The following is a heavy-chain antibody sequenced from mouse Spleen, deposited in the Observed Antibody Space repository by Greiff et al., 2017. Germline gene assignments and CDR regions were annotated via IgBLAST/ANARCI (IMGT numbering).Heavy chain of an antibody. CDR2: INPYNGGT. CDR1: GYTFTDYY. CDR3: ARRRDYGRGEALDY. D-gene: IGHD2-4*01. Sequence: EVQLQESGPVLVKPGASVKMSCKASGYTFTDYYMNWVKQSHGKSLEWIGVINPYNGGTSYNQKFKGKATLTVDKSSSTAYMELNSLTSEDSAVYYCARRRDYGRGEALDYWGQGTSVTVSS. J-gene: IGHJ4*01. V-gene: IGHV1-19*01.